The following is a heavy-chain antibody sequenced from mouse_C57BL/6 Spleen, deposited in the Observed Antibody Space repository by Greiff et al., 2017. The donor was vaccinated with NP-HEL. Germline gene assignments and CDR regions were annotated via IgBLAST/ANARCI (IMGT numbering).Heavy chain of an antibody. V-gene: IGHV1-64*01. J-gene: IGHJ2*01. CDR1: GYTFTSYW. CDR2: IHPNSGST. CDR3: ARPQPLRGSSPYYFDY. Sequence: QVQLQQPGAELVKPGASVELSCKASGYTFTSYWMHWVKQRPGQGLEWIGMIHPNSGSTNYNEKFKSKATLTVDKSSSTAYMQLSSLTSEDSAVYYCARPQPLRGSSPYYFDYWGQGTTLTVSS. D-gene: IGHD1-1*01.